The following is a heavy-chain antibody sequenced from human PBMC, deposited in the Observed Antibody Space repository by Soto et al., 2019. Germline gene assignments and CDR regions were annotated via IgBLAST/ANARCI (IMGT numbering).Heavy chain of an antibody. J-gene: IGHJ4*02. CDR1: GAAISGYY. CDR2: IYYSGSTT. Sequence: QVRLQESGPGLVKPSETLSLTCVVSGAAISGYYWSWIRQPPGKGLEWIGFIYYSGSTTNYSPSLKSRVTISVDTSQNIISLRLGSVTAADTAIYYCVRDGRERQFDYWGQGTLVTVSS. V-gene: IGHV4-59*01. D-gene: IGHD1-26*01. CDR3: VRDGRERQFDY.